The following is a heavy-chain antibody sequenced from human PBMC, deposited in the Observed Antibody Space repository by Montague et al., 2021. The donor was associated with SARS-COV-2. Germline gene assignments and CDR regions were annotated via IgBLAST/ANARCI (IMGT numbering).Heavy chain of an antibody. Sequence: SETLSLTCVVSGDSISTYNWWTWVRLPPGKGLAWVGELYHTGSTKSKPSLKSRVSMSIDKPWNQFSLRLTSVTAADTAIYYCARKGGGRADLAYWGQGTLVTVSS. D-gene: IGHD1-26*01. CDR3: ARKGGGRADLAY. V-gene: IGHV4-4*02. CDR2: LYHTGST. J-gene: IGHJ4*02. CDR1: GDSISTYNW.